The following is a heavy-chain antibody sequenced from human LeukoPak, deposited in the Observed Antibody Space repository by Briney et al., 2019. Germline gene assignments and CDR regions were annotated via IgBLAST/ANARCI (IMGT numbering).Heavy chain of an antibody. J-gene: IGHJ4*02. CDR3: ARGWGYFDY. CDR2: INYSGST. Sequence: SETLSLTCIVSGGSISHCYWSWIRQPPGKGLEWIGYINYSGSTSYNPSLKSRITISVDTSKDQFSLRLSSVTAADTAVYYCARGWGYFDYWGQGTLVTVSS. V-gene: IGHV4-59*01. D-gene: IGHD3-16*01. CDR1: GGSISHCY.